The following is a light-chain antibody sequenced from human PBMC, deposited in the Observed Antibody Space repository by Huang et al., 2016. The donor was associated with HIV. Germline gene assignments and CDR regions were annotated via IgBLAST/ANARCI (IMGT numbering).Light chain of an antibody. CDR1: QSISTW. J-gene: IGKJ2*01. CDR3: QQCYASSYT. V-gene: IGKV1-5*03. CDR2: QAS. Sequence: DIQMTQSPSTLSASIGDRVTITCRASQSISTWLAWYRQKPGKAPKLLISQASSLQNGVPSRFSGSGSVTQFTLTIRTLQPDDFATYYCQQCYASSYTFGQGTKLEIK.